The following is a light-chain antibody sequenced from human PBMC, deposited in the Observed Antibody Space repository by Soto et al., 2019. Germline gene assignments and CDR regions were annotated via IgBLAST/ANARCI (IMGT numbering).Light chain of an antibody. Sequence: EIVMTQSPATLSVSPGERATLSCRASQSVTTNLAWYQQKPGQAPRRLITGASTRATGIPARFSGSGSGTEFTLTINSLQPEDFAVYYCQQYNNRPPWAFGQGTRVEIK. CDR2: GAS. J-gene: IGKJ1*01. V-gene: IGKV3-15*01. CDR1: QSVTTN. CDR3: QQYNNRPPWA.